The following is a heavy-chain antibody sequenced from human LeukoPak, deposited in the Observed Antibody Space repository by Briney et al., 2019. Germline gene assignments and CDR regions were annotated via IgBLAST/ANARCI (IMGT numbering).Heavy chain of an antibody. CDR1: GYTFTGSD. D-gene: IGHD3-22*01. CDR2: INPNSGGT. V-gene: IGHV1-2*02. J-gene: IGHJ4*02. Sequence: ASVKVSCTASGYTFTGSDMHWGRQAPGQGLEWMGWINPNSGGTNYAQKFQGRVTMTRDTSISTAYMELSRLRSDDTAVYYCARSASALDSYDSSGYSSYWGQGTLVTVSS. CDR3: ARSASALDSYDSSGYSSY.